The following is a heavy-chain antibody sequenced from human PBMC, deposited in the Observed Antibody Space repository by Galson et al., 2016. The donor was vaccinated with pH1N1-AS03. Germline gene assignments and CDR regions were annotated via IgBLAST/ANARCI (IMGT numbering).Heavy chain of an antibody. CDR1: GFRFIDYW. J-gene: IGHJ4*02. Sequence: SLRLSCAASGFRFIDYWLTWVRQAPGKGLEWVANIDQDGSEQYYMDSVEGRFTISRDNAKNSLSLQMNSLRSQDTAVYYCTSGMVVLDYWGQGTLVTVSS. D-gene: IGHD2-8*01. CDR2: IDQDGSEQ. CDR3: TSGMVVLDY. V-gene: IGHV3-7*01.